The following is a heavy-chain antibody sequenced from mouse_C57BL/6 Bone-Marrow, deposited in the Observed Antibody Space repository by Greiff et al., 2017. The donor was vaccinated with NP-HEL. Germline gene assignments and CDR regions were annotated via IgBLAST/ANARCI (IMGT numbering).Heavy chain of an antibody. CDR2: IDPANGDT. CDR3: TTNSRDFDV. J-gene: IGHJ1*03. V-gene: IGHV14-4*01. Sequence: VQLQQSGAELVRPGASVKLSCTASGFNIKDDYMHWVKQRPEQGLEWIGWIDPANGDTESASKFQGKATITADTSSNTAYLQLSSLTSEDTAVYYCTTNSRDFDVWGTGTTVTVSS. CDR1: GFNIKDDY.